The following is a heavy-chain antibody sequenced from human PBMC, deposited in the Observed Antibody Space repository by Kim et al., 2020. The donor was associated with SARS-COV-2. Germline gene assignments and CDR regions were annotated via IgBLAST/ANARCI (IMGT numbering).Heavy chain of an antibody. CDR3: AKDQGGFYYGSGSYNGMDV. J-gene: IGHJ6*02. V-gene: IGHV3-30*02. D-gene: IGHD3-10*01. Sequence: KGRFTIARDNSKNTLYLQMNSLGAEDTAVYDCAKDQGGFYYGSGSYNGMDVWGQGTTVTVSS.